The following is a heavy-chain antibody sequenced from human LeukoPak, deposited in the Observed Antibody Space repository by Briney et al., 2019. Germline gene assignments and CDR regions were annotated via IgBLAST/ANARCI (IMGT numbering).Heavy chain of an antibody. CDR1: GDSISSSLW. J-gene: IGHJ4*02. CDR2: IYHSGNT. D-gene: IGHD1/OR15-1a*01. CDR3: ARRITGTLAPIDY. V-gene: IGHV4-4*02. Sequence: SETLSLTCAVSGDSISSSLWWSWVRQPPGRGLEWIGEIYHSGNTNYNPSLRSRVTMSVDMSKNHFSLKLSSVTAADTAVYYCARRITGTLAPIDYWGQGTLVTVSS.